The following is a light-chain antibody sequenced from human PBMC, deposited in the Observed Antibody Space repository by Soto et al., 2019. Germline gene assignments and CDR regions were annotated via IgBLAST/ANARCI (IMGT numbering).Light chain of an antibody. CDR3: QQYGSSPQT. J-gene: IGKJ1*01. CDR2: DAS. V-gene: IGKV3-11*01. CDR1: QSISTY. Sequence: DIVLTQSPATLSLSPGXRATLSCRASQSISTYLAWYQQKPGQAPRLLIYDASNRATGIPARFSGSGSGTDFTLTISSLEPEDFVVYYCQQYGSSPQTFGQGTKVDIK.